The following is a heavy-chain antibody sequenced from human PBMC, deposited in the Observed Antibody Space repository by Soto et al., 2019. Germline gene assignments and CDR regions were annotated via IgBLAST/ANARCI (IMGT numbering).Heavy chain of an antibody. CDR3: ARAPKVSGSSQTRPDF. D-gene: IGHD6-6*01. J-gene: IGHJ4*02. CDR2: SSQSGNT. V-gene: IGHV4-34*01. CDR1: SGSFSGYY. Sequence: PSETLSLTCSIYSGSFSGYYWSWIRQPPGKGLEWIGESSQSGNTNYSPSLKSRVSISIHTSKKQFSLNLASVSAADTAVYYCARAPKVSGSSQTRPDFWGEGTLVTVSS.